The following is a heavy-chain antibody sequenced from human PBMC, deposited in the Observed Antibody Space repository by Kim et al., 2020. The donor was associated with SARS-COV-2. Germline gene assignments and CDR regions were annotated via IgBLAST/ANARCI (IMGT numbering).Heavy chain of an antibody. Sequence: SINGGNPYYADLVKDRFTISRDNTKSTLYLQMNSLRAEDTARYYCAKDVTFWGQGTLVTVSS. D-gene: IGHD5-18*01. J-gene: IGHJ4*02. CDR2: SINGGNP. CDR3: AKDVTF. V-gene: IGHV3-23*01.